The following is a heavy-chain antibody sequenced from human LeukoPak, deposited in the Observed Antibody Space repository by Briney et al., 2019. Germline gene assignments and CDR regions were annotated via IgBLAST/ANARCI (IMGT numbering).Heavy chain of an antibody. CDR1: GFIFSDAW. D-gene: IGHD2-21*02. CDR3: NTGVTY. CDR2: IKSKIDGGTT. J-gene: IGHJ4*02. V-gene: IGHV3-15*01. Sequence: GGSLRLSCEASGFIFSDAWMSCVRQTPGPGLEWLGRIKSKIDGGTTDYAAPVKGRFTISRDDSKDTLYLQMDSLKTEDTAVYYCNTGVTYWGQGTLVTVSS.